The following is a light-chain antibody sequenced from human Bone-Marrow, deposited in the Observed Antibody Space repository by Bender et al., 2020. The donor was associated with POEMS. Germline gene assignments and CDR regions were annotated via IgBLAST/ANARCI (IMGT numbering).Light chain of an antibody. J-gene: IGLJ3*02. CDR3: SSYTSSSTLE. V-gene: IGLV1-47*01. Sequence: QSVLTQPPSTSGTPGQRVTIPCSGSSSNIGSNSVYWYQQLPGAAPKLLIYRSNQRPSGVSNRFSGSKSGTSGSLAISGVRSEDEADYYCSSYTSSSTLEFGGGTKLTVL. CDR2: RSN. CDR1: SSNIGSNS.